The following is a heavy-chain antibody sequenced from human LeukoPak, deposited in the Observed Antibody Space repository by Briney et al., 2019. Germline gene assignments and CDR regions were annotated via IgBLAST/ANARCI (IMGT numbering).Heavy chain of an antibody. J-gene: IGHJ6*03. CDR1: GCSFTSYW. Sequence: GEALQISCKGSGCSFTSYWIGWVRQMPGKGLEGMGIIYPGDSGTRYSPSLQGQVTISADKSISTAYLQWSSLKASDTAMYYCARHLQEVPAAIFGGYYYMDVWGKGTTVTVSS. V-gene: IGHV5-51*01. CDR2: IYPGDSGT. D-gene: IGHD2-2*01. CDR3: ARHLQEVPAAIFGGYYYMDV.